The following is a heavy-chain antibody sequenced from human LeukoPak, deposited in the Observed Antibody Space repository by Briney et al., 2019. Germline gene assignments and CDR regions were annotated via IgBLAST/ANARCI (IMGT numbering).Heavy chain of an antibody. CDR1: GGSFSGYY. CDR3: ASRRGYYYYYMDV. CDR2: INHSGST. V-gene: IGHV4-34*01. Sequence: SETLSLTCAVYGGSFSGYYWSWIRQPPGKGLEWIGEINHSGSTNYNPSLKSRVTISVGTSKNQFSLKLSSVTAADTAVYYCASRRGYYYYYMDVWGKGTTVTVS. J-gene: IGHJ6*03.